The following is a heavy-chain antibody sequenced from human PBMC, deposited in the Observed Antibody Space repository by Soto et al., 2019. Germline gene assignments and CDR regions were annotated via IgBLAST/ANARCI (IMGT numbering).Heavy chain of an antibody. Sequence: QMQLQESGPGLVKPSQTLSLTCTVSGDSIRSGDYYWSWIRQHPGKGLEWIGYIYTSGSTDYNASLKSRISISVDTSKNQFSLRLSSVTAADTAVYHCARQTETTRYFDSWGQGTLVTVSS. CDR2: IYTSGST. D-gene: IGHD1-7*01. V-gene: IGHV4-31*03. CDR3: ARQTETTRYFDS. J-gene: IGHJ4*02. CDR1: GDSIRSGDYY.